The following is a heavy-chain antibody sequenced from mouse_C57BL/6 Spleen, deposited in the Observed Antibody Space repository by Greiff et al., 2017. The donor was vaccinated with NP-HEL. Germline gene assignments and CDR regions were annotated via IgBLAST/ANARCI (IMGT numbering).Heavy chain of an antibody. CDR1: GYTFTSYW. J-gene: IGHJ2*01. D-gene: IGHD1-1*01. Sequence: QVQLQQPGAELVKPGASVKMSCKASGYTFTSYWITWVKQRPGQGLEWIGDIYPGSGSTNYNEKFKSKATLTVDTSSSTAYMQISSLTSEDSAVYYCADITTVVNYLDYWGQGTTLTVSS. CDR2: IYPGSGST. V-gene: IGHV1-55*01. CDR3: ADITTVVNYLDY.